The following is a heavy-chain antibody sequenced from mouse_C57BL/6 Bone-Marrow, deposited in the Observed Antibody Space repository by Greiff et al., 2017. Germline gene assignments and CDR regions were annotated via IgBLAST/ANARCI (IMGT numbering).Heavy chain of an antibody. CDR1: GFNIKDDY. V-gene: IGHV14-4*01. D-gene: IGHD3-3*01. CDR3: TRRERD. Sequence: VQLQQSGAELVRPGASVKLSCTASGFNIKDDYMHWVKQRPEQGLEWIGWIDPENGDTEYASKFQGKATITADTSSTTAYLEVSSLTSEDTAVYYCTRRERDGGQGTTLTVSS. J-gene: IGHJ2*01. CDR2: IDPENGDT.